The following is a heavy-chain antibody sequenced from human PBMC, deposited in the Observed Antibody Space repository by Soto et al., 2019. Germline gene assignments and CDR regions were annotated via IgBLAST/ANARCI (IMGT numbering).Heavy chain of an antibody. V-gene: IGHV4-39*01. CDR3: ARHQSHSSSYVDP. CDR2: IYYSGST. J-gene: IGHJ5*02. CDR1: GSSISTSNW. D-gene: IGHD6-13*01. Sequence: SETLSLTCAVSGSSISTSNWWSWVRQPPGKGLEWIGSIYYSGSTYYNPSLKSRVTISVDTSKNQFSLKLSSVTAADTAVYYCARHQSHSSSYVDPWGQGTLVTVSS.